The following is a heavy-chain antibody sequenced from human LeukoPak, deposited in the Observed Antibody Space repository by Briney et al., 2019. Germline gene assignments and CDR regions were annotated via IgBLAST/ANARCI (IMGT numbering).Heavy chain of an antibody. Sequence: GGSLRLSCAASGFTFSSYVISWVRQAPGKGPEWVSGISGSGGSTYYADSVKGRFTISRDNSKNTLYLQMNSLRAEDTAVYYCAKESFIPYRYHSSGYIDYWGQGTLVTVSS. CDR1: GFTFSSYV. CDR2: ISGSGGST. J-gene: IGHJ4*02. V-gene: IGHV3-23*01. CDR3: AKESFIPYRYHSSGYIDY. D-gene: IGHD3-22*01.